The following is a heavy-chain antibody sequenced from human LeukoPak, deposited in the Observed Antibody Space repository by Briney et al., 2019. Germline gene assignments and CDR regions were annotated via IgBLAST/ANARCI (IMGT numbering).Heavy chain of an antibody. CDR3: ARICESEWFGY. V-gene: IGHV2-70*11. D-gene: IGHD3-10*01. J-gene: IGHJ4*02. CDR2: IDWDDDE. CDR1: GFSLSTSGMY. Sequence: ESGPTLVDPTQTLTLTCTFSGFSLSTSGMYVSWIRQPPGKALEWLVRIDWDDDEYYSTSLKTRLTISKDTSKNQVVLTMTDMDPVDTATYYCARICESEWFGYWGQGTLVTVSS.